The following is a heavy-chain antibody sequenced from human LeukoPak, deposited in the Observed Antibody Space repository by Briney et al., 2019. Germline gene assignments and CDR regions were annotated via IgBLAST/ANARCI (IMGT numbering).Heavy chain of an antibody. CDR1: GGSISSYY. CDR2: TYYSGST. V-gene: IGHV4-59*08. CDR3: ARRRERLSANGVRYYGMDV. D-gene: IGHD2-8*01. Sequence: SETLSLTCTVSGGSISSYYWSWIRQPPGKGLEWIGYTYYSGSTNYNPSLKSRVTISVDTSKNQFSLKLSSVTAADTAVYYCARRRERLSANGVRYYGMDVWGQGTTVTVSS. J-gene: IGHJ6*02.